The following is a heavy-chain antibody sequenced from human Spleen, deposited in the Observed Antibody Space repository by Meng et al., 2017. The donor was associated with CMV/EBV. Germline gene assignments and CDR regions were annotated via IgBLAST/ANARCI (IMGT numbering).Heavy chain of an antibody. D-gene: IGHD3-3*01. J-gene: IGHJ6*02. V-gene: IGHV3-48*03. CDR1: GFTFDDYG. Sequence: GESLKISCAASGFTFDDYGMNWVRQAPGKGLEWISYISSSGDTIYYADSVKGRFTISRDNAKKSLYLQMNSLRAEDTAVYYCAGYDFWSGYNQANAMDVWGQGTTVTVSS. CDR2: ISSSGDTI. CDR3: AGYDFWSGYNQANAMDV.